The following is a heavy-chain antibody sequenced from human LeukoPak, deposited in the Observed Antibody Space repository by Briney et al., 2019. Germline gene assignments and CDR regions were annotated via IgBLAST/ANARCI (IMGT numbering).Heavy chain of an antibody. CDR2: IYTSGST. D-gene: IGHD6-6*01. CDR1: GGSISSHY. Sequence: SETLSLTCTVSGGSISSHYWSWIRQPAGKGLEWIGRIYTSGSTNYNPSLKSRVTMSVDTSKNQFSLKLSSVTAADTAVYYCARDVRNSSSSMFYYYYYMDVWGKGTTVTVSS. V-gene: IGHV4-4*07. CDR3: ARDVRNSSSSMFYYYYYMDV. J-gene: IGHJ6*03.